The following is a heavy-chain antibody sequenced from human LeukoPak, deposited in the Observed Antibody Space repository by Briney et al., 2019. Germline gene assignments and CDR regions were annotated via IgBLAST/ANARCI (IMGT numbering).Heavy chain of an antibody. D-gene: IGHD6-6*01. V-gene: IGHV3-11*04. CDR3: TRDPRHFDS. J-gene: IGHJ5*01. CDR2: ISGSGHDI. CDR1: GDTFSDPY. Sequence: GGSLRLSCAASGDTFSDPYMTWVRQAPGRGVEWVAYISGSGHDINYSDSVKGRFTISRDNAKNSLYLQMSSLRVEDTAVYYCTRDPRHFDSCGQGTLVTVSS.